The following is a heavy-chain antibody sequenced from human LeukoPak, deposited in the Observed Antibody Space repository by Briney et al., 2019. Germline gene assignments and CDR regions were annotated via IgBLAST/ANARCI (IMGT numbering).Heavy chain of an antibody. CDR1: GYTFTGYY. CDR3: ARVRGSGSSKPPFDY. Sequence: ASVKVSCKASGYTFTGYYMRWVRQAPGQGLEWMGRINPNSGGTNYAQKFQGRVTMTRDTSISTAYMELSRLRSDDTAVYYCARVRGSGSSKPPFDYWGQGTLVTVSS. CDR2: INPNSGGT. D-gene: IGHD3-10*01. V-gene: IGHV1-2*06. J-gene: IGHJ4*02.